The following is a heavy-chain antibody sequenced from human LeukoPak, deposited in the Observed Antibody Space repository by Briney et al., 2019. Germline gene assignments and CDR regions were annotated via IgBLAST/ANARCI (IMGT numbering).Heavy chain of an antibody. CDR2: IYYSGST. J-gene: IGHJ4*02. CDR1: GGSISSSSYY. Sequence: SETLSLTCTVSGGSISSSSYYWGWIRQSPGQGLEWIANIYYSGSTYYNPSLKGRVTISVDTSKNQFSLKLSSVTAADTAVYFCATLVSTRYYFDYWGQGTLVTVSS. CDR3: ATLVSTRYYFDY. D-gene: IGHD5/OR15-5a*01. V-gene: IGHV4-39*07.